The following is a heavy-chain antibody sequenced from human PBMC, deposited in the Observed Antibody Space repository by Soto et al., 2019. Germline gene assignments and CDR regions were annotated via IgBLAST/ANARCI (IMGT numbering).Heavy chain of an antibody. J-gene: IGHJ3*02. CDR2: IYYSGNN. Sequence: QVQLQESGPRLVKPSETLSLTCTVSGASISNYYWGWIRQPPGKGLEWIGYIYYSGNNNYNPSLNSRVTIAVDTSKTQFSLKLNSVTAADTAVYYCARGRPRYGYNSGHSDFDMWGQGTMVTVSS. CDR1: GASISNYY. V-gene: IGHV4-59*01. CDR3: ARGRPRYGYNSGHSDFDM. D-gene: IGHD5-12*01.